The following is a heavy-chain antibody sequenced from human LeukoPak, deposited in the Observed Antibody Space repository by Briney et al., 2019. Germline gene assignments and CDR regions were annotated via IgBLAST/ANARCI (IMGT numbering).Heavy chain of an antibody. CDR2: INCDGSVT. D-gene: IGHD3-10*01. J-gene: IGHJ4*02. CDR1: GFAFSTYW. V-gene: IGHV3-74*01. Sequence: EGSLRLSCAASGFAFSTYWVHWVRQVPGKGLVWVSSINCDGSVTYYADSVRGRFTISRDNAKNTLYLQMKSLRAEDTALYYCARRDYYGSGSPDFWGQGTLVTVSS. CDR3: ARRDYYGSGSPDF.